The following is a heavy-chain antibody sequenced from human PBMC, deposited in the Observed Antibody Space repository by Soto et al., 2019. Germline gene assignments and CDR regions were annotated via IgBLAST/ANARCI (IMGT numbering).Heavy chain of an antibody. D-gene: IGHD4-17*01. Sequence: QVQLVQSGAEVKKPGASVKVSCKASGYTFTGYYMHWVRQAPGQGLEWMGWINPNSGGTNYAQKCQGWVTMTRDTSTSTAYMELSRLRSDDTAVYYSAREDYGDYHGWYFDYWGQGTLVTVSS. V-gene: IGHV1-2*04. J-gene: IGHJ4*02. CDR1: GYTFTGYY. CDR3: AREDYGDYHGWYFDY. CDR2: INPNSGGT.